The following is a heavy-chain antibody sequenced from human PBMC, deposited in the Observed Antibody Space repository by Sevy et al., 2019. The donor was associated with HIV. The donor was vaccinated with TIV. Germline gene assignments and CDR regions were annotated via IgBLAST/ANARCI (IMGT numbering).Heavy chain of an antibody. CDR2: IYKSGRT. Sequence: SEILSLTCTVSGGSVSSGSYYWTWIRQPPGKGLEWIGYIYKSGRTNYNPSLKSRVTISVDTSKNQFSLKLSSVTAADTAVYYCARDHGHGGWLVDYWGQGTLVTVSS. V-gene: IGHV4-61*01. CDR3: ARDHGHGGWLVDY. D-gene: IGHD6-19*01. CDR1: GGSVSSGSYY. J-gene: IGHJ4*02.